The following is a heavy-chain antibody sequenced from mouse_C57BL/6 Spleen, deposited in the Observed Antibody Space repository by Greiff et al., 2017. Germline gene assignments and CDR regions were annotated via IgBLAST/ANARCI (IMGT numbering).Heavy chain of an antibody. CDR1: GYTFTSYW. D-gene: IGHD4-1*01. J-gene: IGHJ2*01. V-gene: IGHV1-53*01. Sequence: VQLQQPGTELVKPGASVKLSCKASGYTFTSYWMHWVKQRPGQGLEWIGNINPSNGGTNYNEKFKSKATLTVDKSSSTAYMQLSSLTSEDSAVYYWASSRRGWDLFDYWGQGTTLTVSS. CDR2: INPSNGGT. CDR3: ASSRRGWDLFDY.